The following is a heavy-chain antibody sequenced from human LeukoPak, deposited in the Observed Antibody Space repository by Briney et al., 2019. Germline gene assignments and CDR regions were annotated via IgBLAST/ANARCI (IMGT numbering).Heavy chain of an antibody. CDR2: IIPILGIA. V-gene: IGHV1-69*04. CDR3: ARGSSPRVGYYDSSGYSVY. CDR1: GGTFSSYA. D-gene: IGHD3-22*01. J-gene: IGHJ4*02. Sequence: ASVKVSCEASGGTFSSYAISWVRQAPGQGLEWMGRIIPILGIANYAQKFQDRVTITADKSTSTAYMELSSLRSEDTAVYYCARGSSPRVGYYDSSGYSVYWGQGTLVTVSS.